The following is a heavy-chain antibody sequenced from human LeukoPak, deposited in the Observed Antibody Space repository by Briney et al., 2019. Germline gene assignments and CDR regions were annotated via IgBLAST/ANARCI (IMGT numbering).Heavy chain of an antibody. V-gene: IGHV3-23*01. D-gene: IGHD3-22*01. J-gene: IGHJ4*02. CDR2: ISDSGGNT. CDR3: AKLDGSDSRYDNIDY. Sequence: GGSLRLSCEGSGFIFSNYAMTWVRQAPGKGLEWVSTISDSGGNTFYADSVKGRFTISRDNSKSTLSLQMNSPRAGDTAVYYCAKLDGSDSRYDNIDYWGQGTLVTVSS. CDR1: GFIFSNYA.